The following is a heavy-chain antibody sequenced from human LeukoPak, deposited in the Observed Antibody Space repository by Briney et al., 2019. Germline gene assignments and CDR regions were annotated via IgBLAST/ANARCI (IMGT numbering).Heavy chain of an antibody. CDR2: IRSKTNNYAT. CDR1: GFTFSGSP. D-gene: IGHD6-13*01. V-gene: IGHV3-73*01. Sequence: GGSLRLSCAASGFTFSGSPIHWVRQASGKGLEWVGRIRSKTNNYATAYTASVKGRFTISRDDSKNTSYLQMNSLKTEDTAMYYCXXLEAAADSDYWGQGTLVTVSS. J-gene: IGHJ4*02. CDR3: XXLEAAADSDY.